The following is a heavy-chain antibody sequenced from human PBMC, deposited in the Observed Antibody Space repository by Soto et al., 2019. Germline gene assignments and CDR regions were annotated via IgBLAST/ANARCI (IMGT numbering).Heavy chain of an antibody. D-gene: IGHD5-18*01. J-gene: IGHJ6*02. V-gene: IGHV4-34*01. CDR2: INHSGST. CDR1: GGSLSGVY. Sequence: PSETLSLTCVVYGGSLSGVYWTWIRQPPGKGLEWIGEINHSGSTNYSPSLESRVTISLDTPNNQFSLKLSSVTAADTAVYYCARGPGYSYGYSVYYYYYGMDVWGQGTTVTVSS. CDR3: ARGPGYSYGYSVYYYYYGMDV.